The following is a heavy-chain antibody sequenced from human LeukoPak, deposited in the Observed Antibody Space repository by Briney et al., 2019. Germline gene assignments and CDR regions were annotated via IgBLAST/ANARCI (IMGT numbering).Heavy chain of an antibody. CDR1: GGTFSSYA. V-gene: IGHV1-69*13. J-gene: IGHJ5*02. Sequence: GASVKVSCKASGGTFSSYAISWVRQAPGQGLEWMGGIIPIFGTANYAQKFQGRVTITADESTSTAYMELSSLRSEDTAVYYCARSDGGPPSILFSVGDPYNWFDPWGQGTLVTVSS. CDR2: IIPIFGTA. CDR3: ARSDGGPPSILFSVGDPYNWFDP. D-gene: IGHD3-10*01.